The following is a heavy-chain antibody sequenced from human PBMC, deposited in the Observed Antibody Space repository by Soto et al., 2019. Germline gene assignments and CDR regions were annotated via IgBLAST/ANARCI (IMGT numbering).Heavy chain of an antibody. Sequence: GASVKVSCKASGYTFTNYASTWVRQAPGQGLEWMGWISAYSGNTNYAQKFQGRVTMTTDTSTSTAYMELRSLRSDDTAVYYCARDDSVGASSSWGQGTLVTVSS. CDR2: ISAYSGNT. J-gene: IGHJ4*02. V-gene: IGHV1-18*01. CDR3: ARDDSVGASSS. D-gene: IGHD1-26*01. CDR1: GYTFTNYA.